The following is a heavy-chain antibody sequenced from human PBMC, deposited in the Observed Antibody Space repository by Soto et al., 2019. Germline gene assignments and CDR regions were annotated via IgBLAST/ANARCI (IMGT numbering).Heavy chain of an antibody. CDR3: AKEGGLSGGYYISSSYYFDY. D-gene: IGHD1-26*01. V-gene: IGHV3-30*18. CDR1: GFTFSSYG. CDR2: ISYDGSNT. Sequence: QVQLVESGGGVVQPGRSLRLSCVASGFTFSSYGMHWVRQAPGKGLEWVAIISYDGSNTYYADSVKGRFTISRDNSKNTLFLQMSSLRAEDTSVYYCAKEGGLSGGYYISSSYYFDYWGQGTLVTVSS. J-gene: IGHJ4*02.